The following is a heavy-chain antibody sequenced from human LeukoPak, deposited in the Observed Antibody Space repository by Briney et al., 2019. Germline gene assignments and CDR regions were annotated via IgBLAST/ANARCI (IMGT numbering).Heavy chain of an antibody. D-gene: IGHD5-24*01. J-gene: IGHJ6*03. V-gene: IGHV4-39*07. CDR1: GDSISSSTYY. Sequence: SETLSLTCTSSGDSISSSTYYWGWIRQPPGKGLEWIGSMCYSGNTYYNPSLESRVTISVDRSKNQFSLKLSSVTAADTAMFYCARVRDPYYYYMDVWGKGTTVTVSS. CDR2: MCYSGNT. CDR3: ARVRDPYYYYMDV.